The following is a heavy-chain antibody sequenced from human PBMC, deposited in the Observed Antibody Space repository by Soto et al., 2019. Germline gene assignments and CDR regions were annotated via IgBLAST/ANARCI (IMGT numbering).Heavy chain of an antibody. J-gene: IGHJ4*02. D-gene: IGHD2-2*01. CDR1: GFTFSSYA. CDR2: ISGSGGST. CDR3: AKDDSGGGSSTSRGHD. Sequence: EVQLLESGGGLVQPGGSLRLSCAASGFTFSSYAMSWVRQAPGKGLEWVSAISGSGGSTYYADSVKGRFTISRDNSENTRDRQMNSLRAEDTAVEYCAKDDSGGGSSTSRGHDWGQGTLVTVSS. V-gene: IGHV3-23*01.